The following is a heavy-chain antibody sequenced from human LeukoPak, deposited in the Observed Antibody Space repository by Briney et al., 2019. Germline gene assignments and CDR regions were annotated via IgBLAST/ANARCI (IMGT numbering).Heavy chain of an antibody. D-gene: IGHD3-10*01. CDR1: GFTFSNYA. J-gene: IGHJ6*03. CDR3: AKRGLMGIYYYYMDV. CDR2: ISGSGGSI. Sequence: GRSLRLSCAASGFTFSNYAMSWVRQAPGKGLEWVSAISGSGGSIYYADSVKGRFTISRDNSKNTLYLQMNSLRAEDTAVYYSAKRGLMGIYYYYMDVWGKGTTVTVSS. V-gene: IGHV3-23*01.